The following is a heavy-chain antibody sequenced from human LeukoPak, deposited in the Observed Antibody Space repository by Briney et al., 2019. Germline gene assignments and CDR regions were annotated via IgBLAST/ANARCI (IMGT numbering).Heavy chain of an antibody. CDR3: AKVKAGYSSGWAAFDY. CDR2: ISWNSGSI. CDR1: GFTFDDYA. D-gene: IGHD6-19*01. V-gene: IGHV3-9*01. J-gene: IGHJ4*02. Sequence: PGGSLRLSCAASGFTFDDYAMHWVRQAPGKGLEWVSGISWNSGSIGYADSVKGRFTISRDNAKNSLYLQMNSLRDEDTALYYCAKVKAGYSSGWAAFDYWGQGTLVTVSS.